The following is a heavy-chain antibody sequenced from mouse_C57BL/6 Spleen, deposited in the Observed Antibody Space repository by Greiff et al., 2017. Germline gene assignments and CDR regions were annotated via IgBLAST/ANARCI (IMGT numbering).Heavy chain of an antibody. V-gene: IGHV1-61*01. CDR3: ARGREGYFDV. J-gene: IGHJ1*03. CDR2: IYPSDSET. Sequence: QVQLQQPGAELVRPGSSVKLSCKASGYTFTSYWMDWVKQRPGQGLEWIGNIYPSDSETNYNQKFKDKATLTVDKSSSTAYMQLSSLTSEDSAVYYCARGREGYFDVWGTGTTVTVSS. CDR1: GYTFTSYW.